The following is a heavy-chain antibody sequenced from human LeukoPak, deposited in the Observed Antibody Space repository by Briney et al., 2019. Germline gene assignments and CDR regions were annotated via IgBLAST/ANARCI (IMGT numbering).Heavy chain of an antibody. CDR1: GFMISSYG. Sequence: GRSLRLCCAASGFMISSYGIRWVRQAPGKGLEWVAVIWYGGGSQNYADSVKGRFTISRDTSKNTLYLQLNSLRAEDPAGYNVPREHGYRGFGYFFDYWGQGTLVTVSS. J-gene: IGHJ4*02. CDR2: IWYGGGSQ. V-gene: IGHV3-33*01. D-gene: IGHD6-13*01. CDR3: PREHGYRGFGYFFDY.